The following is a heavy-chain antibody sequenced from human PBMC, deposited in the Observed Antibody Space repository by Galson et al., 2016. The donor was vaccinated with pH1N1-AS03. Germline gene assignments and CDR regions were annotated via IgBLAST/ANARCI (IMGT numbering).Heavy chain of an antibody. CDR3: ARGKDFWSGYPDDPFDI. D-gene: IGHD3-3*01. CDR1: GITFSGYW. V-gene: IGHV3-7*03. J-gene: IGHJ3*02. Sequence: SLRLSCAASGITFSGYWMTWVRQAPGKGLEWVANIKQDGSEKYSVDSVKGRFTISRDNAKNSLYLQMNSLRAEDTAVYYCARGKDFWSGYPDDPFDIWGLGTRVTVSS. CDR2: IKQDGSEK.